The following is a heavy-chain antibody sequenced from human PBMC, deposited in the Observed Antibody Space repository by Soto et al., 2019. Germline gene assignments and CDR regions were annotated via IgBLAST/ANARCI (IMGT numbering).Heavy chain of an antibody. D-gene: IGHD6-13*01. CDR3: ARDRRGRADGFIYYYGMEV. CDR1: GESVGRGTNY. Sequence: QVQLQESGPGLMKPSGTLSLICSVSGESVGRGTNYWSWVRQAPGRGLEWIGYIFDAATAIYNPSLESRVSISLDAAKSQVSLKLTSVTAADTAIYYCARDRRGRADGFIYYYGMEVWGQGTSVTVSS. J-gene: IGHJ6*02. V-gene: IGHV4-61*01. CDR2: IFDAATA.